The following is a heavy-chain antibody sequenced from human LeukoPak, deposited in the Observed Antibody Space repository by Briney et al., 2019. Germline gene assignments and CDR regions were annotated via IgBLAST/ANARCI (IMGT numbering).Heavy chain of an antibody. D-gene: IGHD3-16*01. V-gene: IGHV3-9*01. Sequence: SLRLSCAASGFTFDDYAMHWVRQAPGKGLEWVSGISWNSGSIGYVDSVKGRFTISRDNAKNFLYLQMNSLRAEDTALYYCAKTYHNWGSYPLGYWGQGTLVTVSS. CDR1: GFTFDDYA. CDR3: AKTYHNWGSYPLGY. J-gene: IGHJ4*02. CDR2: ISWNSGSI.